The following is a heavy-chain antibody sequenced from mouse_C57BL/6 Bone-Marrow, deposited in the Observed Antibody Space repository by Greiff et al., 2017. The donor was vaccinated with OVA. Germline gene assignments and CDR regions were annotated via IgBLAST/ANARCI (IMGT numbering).Heavy chain of an antibody. J-gene: IGHJ1*03. CDR2: ISNLAYSI. Sequence: EVMLVESGGGLVQPGGSLKLSCAASVFTFSDYGMAWVRQAPRKGPEWVAFISNLAYSIYYADTVTGRFTISREKAKNTLYLEMSSLRSEDTAMYYCARRRGYFDVWGTGTTVTVSS. CDR1: VFTFSDYG. V-gene: IGHV5-15*01. CDR3: ARRRGYFDV.